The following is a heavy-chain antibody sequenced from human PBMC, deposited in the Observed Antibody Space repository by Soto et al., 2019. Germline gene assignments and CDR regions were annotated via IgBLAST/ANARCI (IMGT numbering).Heavy chain of an antibody. J-gene: IGHJ6*04. CDR3: PRHALQNECEL. CDR1: GVSISSSSHY. D-gene: IGHD3-10*01. Sequence: PSETLSLTCSVSGVSISSSSHYWAWIRHAPGQGLEWIGSGYQSVNTYYNPSLRNRVAVSVDTSTNQISLRVKSVTASDTGVYFCPRHALQNECELWGKRTPVNYSS. V-gene: IGHV4-39*01. CDR2: GYQSVNT.